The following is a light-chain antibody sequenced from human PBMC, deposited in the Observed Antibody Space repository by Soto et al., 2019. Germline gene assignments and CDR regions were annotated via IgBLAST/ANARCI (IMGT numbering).Light chain of an antibody. V-gene: IGLV2-14*01. CDR1: SSDVGGSNF. Sequence: QSALTQPASVSGSPGQSITISCTGTSSDVGGSNFVSWYQQHPGKAPKLMIYEVSNRPSGVSNRFSGSKSGNTASLTISGLQAEDEADYYCSSYTSSTPPVFGGGTKVTVL. CDR3: SSYTSSTPPV. J-gene: IGLJ3*02. CDR2: EVS.